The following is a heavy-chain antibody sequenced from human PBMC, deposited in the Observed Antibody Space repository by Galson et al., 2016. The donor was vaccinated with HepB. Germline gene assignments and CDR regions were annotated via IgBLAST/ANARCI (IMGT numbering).Heavy chain of an antibody. CDR1: GFSVSSDGVG. Sequence: PALVKPTQTLTLTCTCSGFSVSSDGVGVGWIRQPPGKALEWLGIIYWDGDKRYSPNVKSRVTITKDTSRNQVVLTMTNMDPVDTATYYCVHSLRRPACSGGNCYHVDQGGQGILVTVFS. CDR3: VHSLRRPACSGGNCYHVDQ. J-gene: IGHJ4*02. CDR2: IYWDGDK. D-gene: IGHD2-15*01. V-gene: IGHV2-5*02.